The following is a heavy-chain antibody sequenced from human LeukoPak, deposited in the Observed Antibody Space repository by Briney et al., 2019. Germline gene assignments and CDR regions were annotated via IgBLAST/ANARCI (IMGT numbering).Heavy chain of an antibody. CDR1: GGTFSSYA. CDR3: ASRGGVIVVPSAEYFQH. Sequence: SVKVSCKASGGTFSSYAISWVRQAPGQGLEWMGRIIPILGIANYAQKFQGRVTITADKSTSTAYMELSSLRSEDTAVYYCASRGGVIVVPSAEYFQHWGQGTLVTVSS. CDR2: IIPILGIA. V-gene: IGHV1-69*04. J-gene: IGHJ1*01. D-gene: IGHD3-22*01.